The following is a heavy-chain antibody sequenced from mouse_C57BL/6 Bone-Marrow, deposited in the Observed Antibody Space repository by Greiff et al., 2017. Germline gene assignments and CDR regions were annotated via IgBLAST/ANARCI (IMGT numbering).Heavy chain of an antibody. CDR2: IDPSDSYT. V-gene: IGHV1-50*01. Sequence: QVQLQQPGAELVKPGASVKLSCKASGYTFTSYWMQWVKQRPGQGLEWIGAIDPSDSYTNYNQKFKGKATLTVDTSSSTAYMQLSSLTSEDSAVYYCARWANWVYWYFDVWGTGTTVTVSS. D-gene: IGHD4-1*01. J-gene: IGHJ1*03. CDR3: ARWANWVYWYFDV. CDR1: GYTFTSYW.